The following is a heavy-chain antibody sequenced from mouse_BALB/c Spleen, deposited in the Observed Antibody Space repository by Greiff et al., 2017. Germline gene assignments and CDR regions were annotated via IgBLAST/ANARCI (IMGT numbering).Heavy chain of an antibody. CDR1: GFTFSNYW. CDR3: TRGNYEYYFDY. J-gene: IGHJ2*01. D-gene: IGHD2-1*01. V-gene: IGHV6-6*02. CDR2: IRLKSNNYAT. Sequence: EVQLVESGGGLVQPGGSLKLSCVASGFTFSNYWMNWVRQSPEKGLEWVAEIRLKSNNYATHYAESVKGRFTISRDDSKSSVYLQMNNLRAEDTGIYYCTRGNYEYYFDYWGQGTTLTVSS.